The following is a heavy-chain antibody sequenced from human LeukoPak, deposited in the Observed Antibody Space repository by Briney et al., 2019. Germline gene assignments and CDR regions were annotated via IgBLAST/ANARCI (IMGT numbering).Heavy chain of an antibody. D-gene: IGHD3-22*01. CDR1: GGSISSYY. V-gene: IGHV4-4*07. Sequence: SETLSLTCTVSGGSISSYYWNWIRQPAGKGLEWIGRVYISGATNYNPSLKSRVTMSVDTSKNQCSLKLTSVTAADTAVYYCARGLRTDSFDYWGQGTLVTFSA. CDR3: ARGLRTDSFDY. CDR2: VYISGAT. J-gene: IGHJ4*02.